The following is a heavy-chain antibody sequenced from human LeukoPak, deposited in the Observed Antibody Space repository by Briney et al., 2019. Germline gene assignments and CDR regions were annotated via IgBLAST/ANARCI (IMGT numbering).Heavy chain of an antibody. Sequence: APVKVSCKASGYTFTSYYMHWVRQAPGQGLEWMGIINPSGGSTSYAQKFQGRVTMTRDTSTSTVYMELSSLRSEDTAVYYCARGVPCSSTSCYDYFDYWGQGTLVTVSS. D-gene: IGHD2-2*01. V-gene: IGHV1-46*01. CDR2: INPSGGST. CDR1: GYTFTSYY. J-gene: IGHJ4*02. CDR3: ARGVPCSSTSCYDYFDY.